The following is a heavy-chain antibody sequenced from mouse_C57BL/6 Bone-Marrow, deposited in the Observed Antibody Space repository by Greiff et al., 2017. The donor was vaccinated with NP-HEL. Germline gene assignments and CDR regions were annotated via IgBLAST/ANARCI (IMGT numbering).Heavy chain of an antibody. J-gene: IGHJ3*01. CDR2: IDPSDSYT. V-gene: IGHV1-69*01. Sequence: QVQLQQPGAELVMPGASVKLSCKASGYTFTRYWMHWVTQRPGQGLEWIGEIDPSDSYTNYNQKFKGKSTLTVDKSSSTAYMQLSSLTSEDSAVYYCAREGGLRRFAYWGQGTLVTVSA. D-gene: IGHD2-4*01. CDR3: AREGGLRRFAY. CDR1: GYTFTRYW.